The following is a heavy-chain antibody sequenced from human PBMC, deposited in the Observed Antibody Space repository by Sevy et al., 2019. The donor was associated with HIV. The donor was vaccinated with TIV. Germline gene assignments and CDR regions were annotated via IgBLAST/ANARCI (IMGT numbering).Heavy chain of an antibody. Sequence: GGSLRLSCAAPGFTFSSYSMNWVRQAPGKGLEWVSSISSSSSYIYYADSVKGRFTISRDNAKNSLYLQMNSLRAEDTAVYYCARDSSGGIQLWWDFDYWGQGTLVTVSS. J-gene: IGHJ4*02. D-gene: IGHD5-18*01. CDR2: ISSSSSYI. CDR1: GFTFSSYS. CDR3: ARDSSGGIQLWWDFDY. V-gene: IGHV3-21*01.